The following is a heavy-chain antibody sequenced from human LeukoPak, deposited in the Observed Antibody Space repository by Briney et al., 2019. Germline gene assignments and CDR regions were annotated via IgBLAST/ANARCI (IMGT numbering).Heavy chain of an antibody. V-gene: IGHV4-59*01. CDR3: ARDRGAGIVDY. D-gene: IGHD2-21*01. CDR2: IYYSGST. CDR1: GGSISSYY. Sequence: SETLSLTCTVSGGSISSYYWSWIRQPLGKGLEWIGYIYYSGSTNYNPSLKSRVTISVDTSKNQFSLKLSSVTAADTAVYYCARDRGAGIVDYWGQGTLVTVSS. J-gene: IGHJ4*02.